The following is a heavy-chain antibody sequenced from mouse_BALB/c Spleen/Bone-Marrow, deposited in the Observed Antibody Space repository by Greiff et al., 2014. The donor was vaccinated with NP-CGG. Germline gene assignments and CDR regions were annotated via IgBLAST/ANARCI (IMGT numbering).Heavy chain of an antibody. Sequence: VMLVESGPGLVAPSQSLSITCTVSGFSLTSYGVHWVRQPPGKGLEWLGIIWAGGSTNYKSALMSRLSISKDNSKSQVFLKMNSLQTDDTAMYYCARDRRDYGKAWYFDVWGAGTTVTVPS. J-gene: IGHJ1*01. CDR1: GFSLTSYG. CDR3: ARDRRDYGKAWYFDV. D-gene: IGHD2-1*01. CDR2: IWAGGST. V-gene: IGHV2-9*02.